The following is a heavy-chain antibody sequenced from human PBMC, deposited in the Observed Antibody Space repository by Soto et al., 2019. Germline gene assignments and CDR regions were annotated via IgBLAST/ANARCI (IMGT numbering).Heavy chain of an antibody. V-gene: IGHV1-69*06. Sequence: QVQLVQSGAEVKKPGSSVKVSCKASGDTFTTNSLNWVRQAPGQGLEWMGGIIPVVGTTKYAQKYQDRVTITGDKSTTTAYMELSSLRSDDTAVYYCARGLLYATTYFDYWGQGTQVTVSS. D-gene: IGHD2-8*01. CDR3: ARGLLYATTYFDY. CDR2: IIPVVGTT. J-gene: IGHJ4*02. CDR1: GDTFTTNS.